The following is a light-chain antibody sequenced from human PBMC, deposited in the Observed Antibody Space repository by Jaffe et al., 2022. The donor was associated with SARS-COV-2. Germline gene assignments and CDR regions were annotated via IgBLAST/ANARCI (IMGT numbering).Light chain of an antibody. J-gene: IGKJ2*01. V-gene: IGKV3-15*01. CDR2: ATS. CDR1: QTVSSN. CDR3: QQYNNWPNT. Sequence: EIVMTQSPATLSVSPGERATLSCRASQTVSSNLAWYQRKPGQAPRLLIYATSTRATGIPARFSGGGSGTEFTLTISSLQSEDFAVYYCQQYNNWPNTFGQGTKLEIK.